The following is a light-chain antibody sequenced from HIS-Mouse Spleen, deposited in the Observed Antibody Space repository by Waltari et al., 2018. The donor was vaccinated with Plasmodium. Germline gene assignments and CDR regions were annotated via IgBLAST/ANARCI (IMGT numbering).Light chain of an antibody. CDR2: GAS. CDR1: QSVSSN. CDR3: QQYNNWSFT. J-gene: IGKJ3*01. Sequence: EIVMTQSPATLSVSPGDRATLSCRPRQSVSSNLAWYQQKPGQAPSLLIYGASTRATGIPARFSGSGSGTEFTLTISSLQSEDFAVYYCQQYNNWSFTFGPGTKVDIK. V-gene: IGKV3-15*01.